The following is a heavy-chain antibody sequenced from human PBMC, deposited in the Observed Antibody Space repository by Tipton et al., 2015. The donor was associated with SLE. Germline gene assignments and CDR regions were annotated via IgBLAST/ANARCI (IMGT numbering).Heavy chain of an antibody. J-gene: IGHJ3*02. V-gene: IGHV3-33*08. D-gene: IGHD3-3*01. Sequence: SLRLSCAASGFTFSDYYMSWIRQAPGKGLEWVAFIRYDGSNKYYADSVKGRFTISRDNSKNTLYLQMNSLRAEDTAVYYCARDLSYDFWSGYSHDAFDIWGQGTMVTVSS. CDR2: IRYDGSNK. CDR1: GFTFSDYY. CDR3: ARDLSYDFWSGYSHDAFDI.